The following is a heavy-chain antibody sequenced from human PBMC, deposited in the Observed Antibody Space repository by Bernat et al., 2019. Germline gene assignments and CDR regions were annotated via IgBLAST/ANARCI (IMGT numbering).Heavy chain of an antibody. J-gene: IGHJ6*03. CDR2: IWYDGSNK. V-gene: IGHV3-33*01. CDR1: GFTFSSYG. Sequence: QVQLVESGGGVVQPGRSLRLSCAASGFTFSSYGMHWVRQAPGKGLEWVAVIWYDGSNKYYADSVKGRFTISRDNSKNTLYLQMNSLRAEDTAVYYCARVPIFGVGGGWQTYYYYYYYMDVWGKGTTVTVSS. CDR3: ARVPIFGVGGGWQTYYYYYYYMDV. D-gene: IGHD3-3*01.